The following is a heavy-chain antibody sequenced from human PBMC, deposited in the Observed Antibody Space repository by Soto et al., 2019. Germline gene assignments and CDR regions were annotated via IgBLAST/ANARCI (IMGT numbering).Heavy chain of an antibody. CDR2: ISSSSSTI. V-gene: IGHV3-48*01. CDR3: ARAIVVVVAARHWYFDL. D-gene: IGHD2-15*01. CDR1: GFTFSSYS. Sequence: GGSLRLSCAASGFTFSSYSMNWVRQAPGKGLEWVSYISSSSSTIYYADSVKGRFTISRDNAKNSLYLQMNSLRAEDTAVYYCARAIVVVVAARHWYFDLWGRGTLVTVSS. J-gene: IGHJ2*01.